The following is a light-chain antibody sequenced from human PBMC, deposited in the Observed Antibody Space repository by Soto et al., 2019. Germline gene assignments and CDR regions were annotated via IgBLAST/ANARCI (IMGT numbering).Light chain of an antibody. CDR3: SSYVGSSIWV. CDR1: SSDVGGYKL. CDR2: EDS. J-gene: IGLJ3*02. Sequence: QSALPQPASVSGSPGQSITITCTGTSSDVGGYKLVSWYQQHPGKAPKLIIYEDSKRPSGLFNRFSGSKSGNTASLTISGLQAEDEADYYCSSYVGSSIWVFGGGTKLTVL. V-gene: IGLV2-23*01.